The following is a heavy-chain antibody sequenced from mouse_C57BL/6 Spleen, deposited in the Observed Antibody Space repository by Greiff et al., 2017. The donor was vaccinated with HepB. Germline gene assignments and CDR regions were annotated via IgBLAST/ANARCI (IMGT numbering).Heavy chain of an antibody. J-gene: IGHJ2*01. CDR3: ARTLITTVVEFDY. CDR1: GYTFTDYH. Sequence: EVQLQQSGPELVKPGASVKMSCKASGYTFTDYHMHWVKQSHGKSLEWIGYINPNNGGTSYNQKFKGKATLTVNKSSSTAYMELRSLTSEDSAVYYCARTLITTVVEFDYWGQGTTLTVSS. D-gene: IGHD1-1*01. CDR2: INPNNGGT. V-gene: IGHV1-22*01.